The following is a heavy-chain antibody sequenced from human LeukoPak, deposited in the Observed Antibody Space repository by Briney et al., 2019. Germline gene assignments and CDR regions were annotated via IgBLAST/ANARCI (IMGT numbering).Heavy chain of an antibody. CDR2: IYYSGST. V-gene: IGHV4-59*01. CDR1: GGSIGSYY. CDR3: ARGGYYYYGMDV. Sequence: TSETLSLTCTVSGGSIGSYYWSWIRQPPGKGLEWIGYIYYSGSTNYNPSLKSRVTISVDTSKNQFSPKLSSVTAADTAVYYCARGGYYYYGMDVWGQGTTVTVSS. J-gene: IGHJ6*02.